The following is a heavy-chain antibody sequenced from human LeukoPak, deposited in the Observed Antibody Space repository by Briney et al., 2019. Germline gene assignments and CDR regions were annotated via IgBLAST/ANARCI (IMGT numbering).Heavy chain of an antibody. V-gene: IGHV4-4*02. CDR1: GGSISSSNW. CDR3: ARSRGFGDDHGWFDP. Sequence: KASETLSLTCAVSGGSISSSNWWSWVRQPPGKGLEWIGEIYHSGSTNYNPSLKSRVTISVDKSKNQFSLKLSSVTAADTAVYYCARSRGFGDDHGWFDPWGQGTLVTVSS. CDR2: IYHSGST. J-gene: IGHJ5*02. D-gene: IGHD3-10*01.